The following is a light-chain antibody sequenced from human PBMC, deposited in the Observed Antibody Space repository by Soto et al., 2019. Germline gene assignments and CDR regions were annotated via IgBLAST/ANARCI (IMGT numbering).Light chain of an antibody. CDR2: DTS. CDR3: QQRSNWPLT. Sequence: EIVLTQSPATLSLSPGERATLSCRASQSVSSYLAWFQQKPGQAPRLLIYDTSNRAAGIPARFSGSGSGTDFTLTISSLGPEDFAVYYCQQRSNWPLTFGPGTKVDIK. J-gene: IGKJ3*01. CDR1: QSVSSY. V-gene: IGKV3-11*01.